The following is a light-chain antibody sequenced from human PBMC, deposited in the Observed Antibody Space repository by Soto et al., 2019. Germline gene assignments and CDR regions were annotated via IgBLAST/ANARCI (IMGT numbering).Light chain of an antibody. CDR2: KAS. J-gene: IGKJ3*01. CDR1: QNIMSW. CDR3: QSYGWSPIFT. V-gene: IGKV1-5*03. Sequence: DIQMTQSPSTLSASVGDRVTITCRASQNIMSWLAWHQQKPGKAPKLLIYKASDLDVGVPSRFAGSGSGTEFTLTITSLQPDDAATYYCQSYGWSPIFTFGPGTKVDV.